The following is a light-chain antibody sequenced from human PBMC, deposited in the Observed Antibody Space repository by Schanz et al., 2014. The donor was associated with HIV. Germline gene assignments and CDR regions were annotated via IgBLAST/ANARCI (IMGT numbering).Light chain of an antibody. J-gene: IGKJ2*01. CDR1: QRVSSSY. V-gene: IGKV3-20*01. CDR2: AAS. Sequence: EIVLTQSPGTLSLSPGERATLSCRASQRVSSSYLAWYQQKPGQAPRLLIFAASSRATGIPDRFSGSGSWTDFSLTISKLEPEDFAVYYCQQYDASRGYTFGQGTKLEIK. CDR3: QQYDASRGYT.